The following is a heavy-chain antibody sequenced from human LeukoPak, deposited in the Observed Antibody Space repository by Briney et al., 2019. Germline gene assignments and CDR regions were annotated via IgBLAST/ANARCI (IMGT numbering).Heavy chain of an antibody. CDR2: ISGSGGST. CDR1: GFTFSSYA. CDR3: AKGHGDASGYYYFDS. D-gene: IGHD3-22*01. V-gene: IGHV3-23*01. Sequence: GGSLRLSCAASGFTFSSYAMSWVRQGPGKGLEWVSAISGSGGSTYYADSVKGRFSIFRDNNKNMLYLQMNSLRVEDTAVYYCAKGHGDASGYYYFDSWGQGTLVTVSS. J-gene: IGHJ4*02.